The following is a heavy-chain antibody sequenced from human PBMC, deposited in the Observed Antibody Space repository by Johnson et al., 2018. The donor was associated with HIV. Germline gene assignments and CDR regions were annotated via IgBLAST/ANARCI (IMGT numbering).Heavy chain of an antibody. Sequence: EVQLVESGGGLVQPGGSLRLSCAASGFTFSTYWMSWVRQAPGKGLEWVSGINWNGGSTGYADSVKGRFTISRDNAKNSLYLQMNSLRAEDTAVYFCARVTKYYFDSSVDAFDIWGQGTVVTVSS. CDR1: GFTFSTYW. V-gene: IGHV3-20*04. D-gene: IGHD3-22*01. J-gene: IGHJ3*02. CDR3: ARVTKYYFDSSVDAFDI. CDR2: INWNGGST.